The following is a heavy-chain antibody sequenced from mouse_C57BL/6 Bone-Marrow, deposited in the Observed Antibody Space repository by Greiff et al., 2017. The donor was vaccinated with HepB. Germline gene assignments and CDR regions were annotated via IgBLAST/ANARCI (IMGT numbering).Heavy chain of an antibody. V-gene: IGHV1-54*01. CDR3: ARIPDYDGAWFAY. J-gene: IGHJ3*01. Sequence: QVQLQQSGAELVRPGTSVKVSCKASGYAFTNYLIEWVKQRPGQGLEWIGVINPGSGGTNYNEKFQGKATLTADKSSSTAYMQLSSLTSEDSAVYFCARIPDYDGAWFAYWGQGTLVTVSA. D-gene: IGHD2-4*01. CDR1: GYAFTNYL. CDR2: INPGSGGT.